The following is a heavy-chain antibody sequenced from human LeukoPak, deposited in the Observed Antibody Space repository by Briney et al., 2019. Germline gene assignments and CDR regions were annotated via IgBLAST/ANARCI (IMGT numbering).Heavy chain of an antibody. CDR1: GGTFSSYA. V-gene: IGHV1-69*01. D-gene: IGHD1-26*01. CDR2: IIPIFGTA. Sequence: SVKVSCKASGGTFSSYAISWVRQAPGQRLEWMGGIIPIFGTANYAQKFQGRVTITADESTSTAYMELSSLRSEDTAVYYCARDCPELPCSGAFVIWGQGTMVTVSS. J-gene: IGHJ3*02. CDR3: ARDCPELPCSGAFVI.